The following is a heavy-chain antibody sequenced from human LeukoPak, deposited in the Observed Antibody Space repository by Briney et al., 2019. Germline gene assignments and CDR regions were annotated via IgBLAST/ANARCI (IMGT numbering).Heavy chain of an antibody. J-gene: IGHJ3*01. D-gene: IGHD7-27*01. Sequence: SGGSLRLSCAASGFTFSSYAMSWVRQAPGKGLECLATITQDGSAKYYADSVKGRFTISRDNAINSVYLQMNSLRVEDTAVYYCADPDWGWGQGTMVTVSS. CDR3: ADPDWG. CDR1: GFTFSSYA. V-gene: IGHV3-7*01. CDR2: ITQDGSAK.